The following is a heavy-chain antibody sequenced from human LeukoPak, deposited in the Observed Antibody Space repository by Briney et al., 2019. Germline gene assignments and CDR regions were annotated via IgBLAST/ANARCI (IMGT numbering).Heavy chain of an antibody. D-gene: IGHD6-13*01. CDR2: ISSNGGST. CDR3: VKGRHSSSWYHPFDY. CDR1: GFTFSSYA. J-gene: IGHJ4*02. Sequence: GGSLRLSCSASGFTFSSYAMHWVRQAPGKVLEYVSAISSNGGSTYYADSVKGRFTISRDNSKNTLYLQMSSLRADDTAVYYCVKGRHSSSWYHPFDYWGQGTLVTVSS. V-gene: IGHV3-64D*06.